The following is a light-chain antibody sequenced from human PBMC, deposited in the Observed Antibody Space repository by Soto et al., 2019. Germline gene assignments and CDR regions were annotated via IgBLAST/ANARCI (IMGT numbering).Light chain of an antibody. CDR3: QQYGSSPYT. V-gene: IGKV3-15*01. J-gene: IGKJ2*01. CDR2: GAS. Sequence: EILMTQSPATLSVSPGERATVSCRASQSVSSNLAWYQQKPGQAPRLLIYGASTRATGIPARFSGSGSGTEFTLTISSLQSEDFAVYYCQQYGSSPYTFGLGTKVDIK. CDR1: QSVSSN.